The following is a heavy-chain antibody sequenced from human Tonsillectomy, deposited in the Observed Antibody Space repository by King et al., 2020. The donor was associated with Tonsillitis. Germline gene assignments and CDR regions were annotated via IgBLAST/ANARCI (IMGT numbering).Heavy chain of an antibody. Sequence: QLVQSGGGVVQPGRSLRLSCAASGFTFSSYGMHWVRQAPGKGLEWVAVIWYDGSNKYYADSVKGRFTISRDNSKNTLYLQMNSLRAEDTAVYYCARDKTVDAFDVWGQGTIVTVSS. D-gene: IGHD1-1*01. V-gene: IGHV3-33*08. J-gene: IGHJ3*01. CDR3: ARDKTVDAFDV. CDR2: IWYDGSNK. CDR1: GFTFSSYG.